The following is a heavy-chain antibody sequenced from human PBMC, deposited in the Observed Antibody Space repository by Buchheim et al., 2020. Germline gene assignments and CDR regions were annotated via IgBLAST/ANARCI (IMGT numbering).Heavy chain of an antibody. CDR3: ASKDIVVVPTGGSYYGMDV. V-gene: IGHV1-69*01. J-gene: IGHJ6*02. D-gene: IGHD2-2*01. Sequence: QVQLVQSGAEVKKPGSSVKVSCKASGGTFSSYAISWVRQAPGQGLEWMGGFIPIFGTADYAQKFQGRVTITADESTSTAYMELSSLISEDTAVYYCASKDIVVVPTGGSYYGMDVWGQGTT. CDR1: GGTFSSYA. CDR2: FIPIFGTA.